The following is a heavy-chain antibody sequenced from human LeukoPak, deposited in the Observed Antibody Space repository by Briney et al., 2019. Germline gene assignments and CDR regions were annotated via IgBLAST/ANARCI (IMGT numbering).Heavy chain of an antibody. D-gene: IGHD1-1*01. J-gene: IGHJ4*02. V-gene: IGHV3-21*01. CDR2: ISNTGSYI. CDR1: GFNFDDYA. CDR3: ARVGTVRERFFDY. Sequence: PGGSLRLSCAGSGFNFDDYAMHWVRQAPGKGLEWVSSISNTGSYIYYADSVKGRFTISRDNAKNSLYLQMNSLRAEDTAVYYCARVGTVRERFFDYWGQGTLVTVSS.